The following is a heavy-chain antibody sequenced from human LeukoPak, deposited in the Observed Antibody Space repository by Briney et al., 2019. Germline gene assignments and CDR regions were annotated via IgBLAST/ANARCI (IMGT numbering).Heavy chain of an antibody. V-gene: IGHV1-69*13. Sequence: SVKVSCKASGGTFSSYAISWVRQAPGQGLEWMGGIIPIFGTANYAQKFQGRVTITADESTSTAYMELSSLRSEDTAVYHCASRDGDYYYYYYMDVWGKGTTVTISS. CDR3: ASRDGDYYYYYYMDV. D-gene: IGHD3-16*01. CDR1: GGTFSSYA. J-gene: IGHJ6*03. CDR2: IIPIFGTA.